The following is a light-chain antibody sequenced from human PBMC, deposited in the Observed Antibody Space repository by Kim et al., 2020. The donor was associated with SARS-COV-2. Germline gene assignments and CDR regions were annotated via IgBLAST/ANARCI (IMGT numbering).Light chain of an antibody. J-gene: IGKJ4*01. CDR2: AAS. V-gene: IGKV1-33*01. CDR1: QDISHF. Sequence: DTQMTQSPSSLSASVGDTVTITCQASQDISHFLSWFHQKPGKAPNLLLYAASNLETGVPSRFSGSGSGTDFTFTISSLQPEDIGTYYCQQYDNLPLTFGGGTKVDIK. CDR3: QQYDNLPLT.